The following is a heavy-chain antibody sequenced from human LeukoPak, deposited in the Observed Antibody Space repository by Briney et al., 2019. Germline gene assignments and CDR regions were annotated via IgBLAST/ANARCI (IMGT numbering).Heavy chain of an antibody. Sequence: PGGSLRLSCVASGFSFRYAWMSWVRRAPGKGLEWVGRIKSKTDGGTTDYTAPVKGKFTISRDDSQNTLYLQIDSLKTEDTAVYYCTTGGTYYNVGGYWGQGTLVTVSS. CDR2: IKSKTDGGTT. CDR3: TTGGTYYNVGGY. D-gene: IGHD3-10*01. J-gene: IGHJ4*02. CDR1: GFSFRYAW. V-gene: IGHV3-15*01.